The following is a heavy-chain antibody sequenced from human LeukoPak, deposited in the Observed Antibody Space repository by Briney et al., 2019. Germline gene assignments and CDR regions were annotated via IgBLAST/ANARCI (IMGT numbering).Heavy chain of an antibody. J-gene: IGHJ6*03. V-gene: IGHV4-34*01. CDR2: INHSGST. CDR3: ARTPVDFWSGYPRAGLYYMDV. Sequence: SETLSLTCAVYGGSFSGYYWSWIRQPPGKGLEWIGEINHSGSTNYNPSLKSRVTISVETSKNQFSLKLSSVTAADTAVYYCARTPVDFWSGYPRAGLYYMDVWGKGPTVTVSS. CDR1: GGSFSGYY. D-gene: IGHD3-3*01.